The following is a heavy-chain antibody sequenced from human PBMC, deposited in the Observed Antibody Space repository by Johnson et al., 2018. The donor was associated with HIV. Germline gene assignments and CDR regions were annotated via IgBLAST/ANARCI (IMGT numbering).Heavy chain of an antibody. J-gene: IGHJ3*02. V-gene: IGHV3-30*02. Sequence: QVQLVESGGGVVQPGGSLRLPCVASGFTLSNYGMHWVRQAPGKGREWVAFIRYDGGNKYYSDSVKGRFTISRDNSKNTLYLQMNSLRPEDTAVYYCASSWFGELSYAFDIWGQGTMVTVSS. CDR1: GFTLSNYG. CDR3: ASSWFGELSYAFDI. D-gene: IGHD3-10*01. CDR2: IRYDGGNK.